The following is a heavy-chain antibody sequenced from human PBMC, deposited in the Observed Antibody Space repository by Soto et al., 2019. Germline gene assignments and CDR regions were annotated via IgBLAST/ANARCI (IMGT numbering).Heavy chain of an antibody. CDR1: GGSISSGGYY. CDR2: IYYSGST. Sequence: PSETLSLTCTVSGGSISSGGYYWSWIRQHPGKGLEWIGYIYYSGSTYYNPSLKSRVTISVDTSKNQFSLKLSSVTAADTAVYYCARDPRTYYDFWSGPNYYYGMDVWGQGTTVTVSS. J-gene: IGHJ6*02. V-gene: IGHV4-31*03. CDR3: ARDPRTYYDFWSGPNYYYGMDV. D-gene: IGHD3-3*01.